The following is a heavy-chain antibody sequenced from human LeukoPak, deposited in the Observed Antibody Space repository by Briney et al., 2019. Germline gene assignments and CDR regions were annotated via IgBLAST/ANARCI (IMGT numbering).Heavy chain of an antibody. CDR1: WIAVNYNY. D-gene: IGHD2-15*01. J-gene: IGHJ4*02. CDR3: ARVGDCSRDSCRKKFDS. V-gene: IGHV3-53*01. CDR2: NYSGGIT. Sequence: PGGALSPSYAASWIAVNYNYKTWGRPASGEGLGWGSINYSGGITYYADSVNGRFTISRDNSKNTLYLQIHSLRVEDTAVYYCARVGDCSRDSCRKKFDSWGQGTLVTVSS.